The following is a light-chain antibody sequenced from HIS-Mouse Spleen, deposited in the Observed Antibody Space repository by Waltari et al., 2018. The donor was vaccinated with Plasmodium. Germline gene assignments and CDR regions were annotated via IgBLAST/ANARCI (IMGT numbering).Light chain of an antibody. CDR3: SSYAGSNNLV. Sequence: QSALTQPPSASGSPGQSVTISCTGTSSDVGGSNYVSWYQQHPGKAPKLVIYEVSKRPSGVSDRFSGSKSGNTASLTVSGLQAEDEADYYCSSYAGSNNLVFGGGTKLTVL. J-gene: IGLJ2*01. V-gene: IGLV2-8*01. CDR2: EVS. CDR1: SSDVGGSNY.